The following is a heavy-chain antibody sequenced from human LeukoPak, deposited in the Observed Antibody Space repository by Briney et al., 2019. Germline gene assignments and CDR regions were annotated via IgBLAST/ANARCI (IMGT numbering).Heavy chain of an antibody. Sequence: SETLSLTCTVSGGSISSSSYYWGWIRQPPGKGLEWIGSIYYSGSTYYNPSLKSRVTISVDTSKNQFSLKLSSVTATDTAVYYCASGGSSSWYRWFDPWGQGTLVTVSS. CDR1: GGSISSSSYY. CDR3: ASGGSSSWYRWFDP. V-gene: IGHV4-39*01. D-gene: IGHD6-13*01. J-gene: IGHJ5*02. CDR2: IYYSGST.